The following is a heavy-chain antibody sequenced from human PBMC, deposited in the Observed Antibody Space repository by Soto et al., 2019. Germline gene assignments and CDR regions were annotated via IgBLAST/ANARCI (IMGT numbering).Heavy chain of an antibody. CDR1: GLPLSTYG. J-gene: IGHJ6*02. Sequence: LRLSCAASGLPLSTYGMTCVRQAPGKGLEWVSAITGTGGNTYYVDSVKGRFTSSRDNSKNMLYLQVNSLRVEDTAVYYCARIRGYWYGLDVWGQGTTVTVSS. V-gene: IGHV3-23*01. CDR3: ARIRGYWYGLDV. CDR2: ITGTGGNT.